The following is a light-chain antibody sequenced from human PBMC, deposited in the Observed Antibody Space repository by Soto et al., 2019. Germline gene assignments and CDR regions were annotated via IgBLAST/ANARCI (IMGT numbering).Light chain of an antibody. J-gene: IGLJ2*01. V-gene: IGLV2-14*01. CDR2: EVN. Sequence: QSALTQPASASGSPGQSITISCTGTSSNIGGYNYVSWYQQHPGRAPKLLIYEVNNRPSGISNRFSGSKSGNTASLTISGLQAEDEAHYHCSSYATSSSVVFGGGTKITVL. CDR1: SSNIGGYNY. CDR3: SSYATSSSVV.